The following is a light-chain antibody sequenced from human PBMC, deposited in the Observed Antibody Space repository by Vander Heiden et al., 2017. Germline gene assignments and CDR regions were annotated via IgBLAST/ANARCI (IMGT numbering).Light chain of an antibody. CDR1: ALPKEY. CDR3: QSADSSGTYWV. J-gene: IGLJ3*02. CDR2: KDS. V-gene: IGLV3-25*03. Sequence: SYELTQPPSVPVSPGQTARIPCSGDALPKEYADWYQQKPGQAPVLVIYKDSERPSGIPERFSGSSSGTTVTLTISGVQAEDEADYYCQSADSSGTYWVFGGGTKLTVL.